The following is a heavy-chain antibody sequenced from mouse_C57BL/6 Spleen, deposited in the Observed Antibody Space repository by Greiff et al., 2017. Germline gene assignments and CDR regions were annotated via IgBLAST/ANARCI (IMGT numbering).Heavy chain of an antibody. CDR1: GYTFTSYW. Sequence: QVQLQQSGAELVKPGASVKMSCKASGYTFTSYWITWVKQRPGQGLEWIGDIYPGSGSTNYNEKFKSKATLTVDTSSSTAYMQHSSLTSEDSAVYYGARRGYYIDYWGQGTTLTVSS. J-gene: IGHJ2*01. CDR3: ARRGYYIDY. CDR2: IYPGSGST. V-gene: IGHV1-55*01.